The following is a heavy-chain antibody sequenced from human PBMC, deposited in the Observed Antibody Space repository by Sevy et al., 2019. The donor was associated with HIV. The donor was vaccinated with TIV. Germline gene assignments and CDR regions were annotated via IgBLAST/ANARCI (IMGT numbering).Heavy chain of an antibody. J-gene: IGHJ3*01. V-gene: IGHV2-70*04. CDR3: ARMSQQLGDSFDA. Sequence: SGPTLVKPTQTLTLTCSFSGFSLSTSGMRVSWIRQPPGKALEWLARIDWDDDKFYSTSLETRLTISKDTSKNQVVLTMTNMDPVDTATYYCARMSQQLGDSFDAWGQGTMVTVSS. CDR2: IDWDDDK. CDR1: GFSLSTSGMR. D-gene: IGHD1-1*01.